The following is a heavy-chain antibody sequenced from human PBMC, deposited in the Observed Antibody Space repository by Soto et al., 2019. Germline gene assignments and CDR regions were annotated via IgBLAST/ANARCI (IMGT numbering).Heavy chain of an antibody. CDR3: ARDGAERPATY. D-gene: IGHD1-26*01. CDR2: FYNGGTT. CDR1: GGSISTYY. J-gene: IGHJ4*02. Sequence: QVQLQESGPGLVKPSETLSLTCTVSGGSISTYYWIWIRQPPGKGLAWIGVFYNGGTTNYSPSLKSRVTISVDTSKNQFSLKLNSVTAADTAVYYCARDGAERPATYWGQGILVTVSS. V-gene: IGHV4-59*01.